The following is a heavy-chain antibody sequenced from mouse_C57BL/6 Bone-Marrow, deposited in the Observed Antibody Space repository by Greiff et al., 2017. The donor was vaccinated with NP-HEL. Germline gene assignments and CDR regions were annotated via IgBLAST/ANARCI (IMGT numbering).Heavy chain of an antibody. J-gene: IGHJ4*01. CDR3: ATRLRGIGYYAMDY. CDR1: GYTFTDYY. CDR2: INPNNGGT. D-gene: IGHD2-14*01. Sequence: VQLQQSGPELVKPGASVKISCKASGYTFTDYYMNWVKQSHGKSLEWIGDINPNNGGTSYNQKFKGKATLTVDKSSSTAYMELRSLTSEDSAVYYCATRLRGIGYYAMDYWGQGTSVTVSS. V-gene: IGHV1-26*01.